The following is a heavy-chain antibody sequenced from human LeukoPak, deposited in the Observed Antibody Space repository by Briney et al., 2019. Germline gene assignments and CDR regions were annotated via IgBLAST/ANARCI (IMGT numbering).Heavy chain of an antibody. Sequence: PGGSLRLSCAASGFTFSDFYMNWIRQAPGKGLEWVSYISGSSSYTNYADSVKGRFTISRDNSKKSLYLQMNNLRAEDTAVYYCARESSSGLIIDYLGQGTLVTVSS. CDR2: ISGSSSYT. CDR3: ARESSSGLIIDY. V-gene: IGHV3-11*06. J-gene: IGHJ4*02. D-gene: IGHD6-19*01. CDR1: GFTFSDFY.